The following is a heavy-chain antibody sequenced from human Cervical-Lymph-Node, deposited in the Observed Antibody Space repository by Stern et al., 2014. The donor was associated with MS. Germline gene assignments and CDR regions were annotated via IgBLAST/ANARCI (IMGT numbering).Heavy chain of an antibody. Sequence: QVQLVQSGAEVKKPGSSVKVSCKASRGTFSNHGITWVRQAPGQGLDWMGGVIPLLRTEHSAQRFQGRVTFTADESTTTVYMELSSLRSDDTAVYYCATDRGYCSGGSCYSLDYFDYWGQGTLVIVSS. D-gene: IGHD2-15*01. J-gene: IGHJ4*02. CDR1: RGTFSNHG. CDR3: ATDRGYCSGGSCYSLDYFDY. V-gene: IGHV1-69*01. CDR2: VIPLLRTE.